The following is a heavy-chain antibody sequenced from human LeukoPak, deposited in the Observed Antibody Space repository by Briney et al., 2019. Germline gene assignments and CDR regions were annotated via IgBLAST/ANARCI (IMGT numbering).Heavy chain of an antibody. CDR1: GGSFSGYY. J-gene: IGHJ4*02. CDR3: ARGFEMAYYYGSGSYEL. Sequence: SETLSLTCAVYGGSFSGYYWSWIRQPPGEGLEWIGEINHSGSTNYNPSLKSRVTISVDTSKNQFSLKLSSVTAADTAVYYCARGFEMAYYYGSGSYELWGQGTLVTVSS. CDR2: INHSGST. D-gene: IGHD3-10*01. V-gene: IGHV4-34*01.